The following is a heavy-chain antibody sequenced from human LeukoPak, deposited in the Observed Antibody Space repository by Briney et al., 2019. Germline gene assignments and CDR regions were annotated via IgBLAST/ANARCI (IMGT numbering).Heavy chain of an antibody. Sequence: SQTLSLTCTVSGGSVSSGDYYWSWIRQHPGKGLEWIGYIFNSGTYYNPSLKSRVATSVDTSENQFSLKLNSVTAADTAVYYCARGTDYYGMDVWGQGTAVTVSS. CDR1: GGSVSSGDYY. CDR3: ARGTDYYGMDV. J-gene: IGHJ6*02. CDR2: IFNSGT. V-gene: IGHV4-31*03.